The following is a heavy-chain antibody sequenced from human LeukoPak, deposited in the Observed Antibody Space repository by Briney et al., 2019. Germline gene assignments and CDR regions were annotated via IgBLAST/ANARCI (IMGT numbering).Heavy chain of an antibody. CDR3: ATVPRIPAVGNTEYFQY. CDR1: GYSSTSYW. J-gene: IGHJ1*01. D-gene: IGHD2-2*01. Sequence: GESLKISCKGSGYSSTSYWTAWVRQMPGKGLEWMGIVNPADSDTRYSPSFQGQVTISVDKSISTAYLQWSSLQASDTAMYYCATVPRIPAVGNTEYFQYWGQGTLVTVSS. CDR2: VNPADSDT. V-gene: IGHV5-51*01.